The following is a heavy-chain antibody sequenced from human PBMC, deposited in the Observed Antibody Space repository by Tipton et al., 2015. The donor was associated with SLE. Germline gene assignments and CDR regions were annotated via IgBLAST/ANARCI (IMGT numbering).Heavy chain of an antibody. CDR2: ISNRDDTI. CDR3: ARECKGSGWAHFDY. CDR1: GFTFNNYE. V-gene: IGHV3-48*03. J-gene: IGHJ4*02. Sequence: SLRLSCAASGFTFNNYEMNWVRQAPGKGLEWISYISNRDDTIYYADSVRGRFTISRDNAQNSLYLQMNSLRAEDTAVYYCARECKGSGWAHFDYWGQGTLVTVSS. D-gene: IGHD6-19*01.